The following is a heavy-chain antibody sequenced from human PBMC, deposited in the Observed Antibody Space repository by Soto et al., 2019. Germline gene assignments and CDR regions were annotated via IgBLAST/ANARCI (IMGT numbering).Heavy chain of an antibody. Sequence: QVQLVQSGAEVKKPGSSVKVSCKASGGTFSSYTISWVRQVPGQGLEWMGRIIPILGIANYAQKFQGRVTITADKSTSTAYMELSSMRAEDTAVYYCASAVGQELLDYWGQGTLVTVSS. D-gene: IGHD1-26*01. CDR3: ASAVGQELLDY. CDR2: IIPILGIA. CDR1: GGTFSSYT. J-gene: IGHJ4*02. V-gene: IGHV1-69*02.